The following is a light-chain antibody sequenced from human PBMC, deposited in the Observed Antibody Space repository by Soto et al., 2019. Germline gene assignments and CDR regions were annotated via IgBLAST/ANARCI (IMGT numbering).Light chain of an antibody. CDR3: CSYAGNSNWV. Sequence: QSALTQPASVSGSPGQSITISCTGTSSDVGNYILVSWYQQHPGKAPKLIIYEGTKRPSGVCNRFSASTSGNTASLTISGLQDEDEADYYCCSYAGNSNWVFGGGTKLTVL. CDR2: EGT. J-gene: IGLJ2*01. V-gene: IGLV2-23*01. CDR1: SSDVGNYIL.